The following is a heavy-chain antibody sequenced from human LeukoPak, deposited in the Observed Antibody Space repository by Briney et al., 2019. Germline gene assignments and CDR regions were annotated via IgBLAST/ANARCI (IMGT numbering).Heavy chain of an antibody. J-gene: IGHJ4*02. V-gene: IGHV3-72*01. D-gene: IGHD1-26*01. Sequence: GGSLRLSCAASGFTFSDHYMDWVRQAPGKGLEWVGRIRNKASSYTTAHAASVKGRFTLSRDDSKNSLYLQMNSLKTEDTAVYYCARDSGSYYIDYWGQGTLVTVSS. CDR3: ARDSGSYYIDY. CDR1: GFTFSDHY. CDR2: IRNKASSYTT.